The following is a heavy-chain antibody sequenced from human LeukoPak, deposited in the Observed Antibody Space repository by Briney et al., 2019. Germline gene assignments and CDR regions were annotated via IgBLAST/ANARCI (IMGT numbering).Heavy chain of an antibody. D-gene: IGHD4-17*01. CDR3: ARDQQPLVGDYGDYEGSYYYYGMDV. CDR1: GFTFSSYG. J-gene: IGHJ6*02. V-gene: IGHV3-30*03. CDR2: ISYDGSNK. Sequence: GGSLRLSCAASGFTFSSYGMHWVRQAPGKGLEWVAVISYDGSNKYYADSVKGRFTISRDNSKNTLYLQMNSLRAEDTAVYYCARDQQPLVGDYGDYEGSYYYYGMDVWGQGTTVTVSS.